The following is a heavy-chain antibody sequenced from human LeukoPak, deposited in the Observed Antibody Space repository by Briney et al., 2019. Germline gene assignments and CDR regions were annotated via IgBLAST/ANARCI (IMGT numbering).Heavy chain of an antibody. CDR2: TSSNGGST. J-gene: IGHJ4*02. V-gene: IGHV3-64D*06. CDR1: GFTFSSYA. Sequence: GGSLRLSCSASGFTFSSYAMHWVRQAPGKGLEYVSATSSNGGSTYYADSVKGRFTISRDNSKNTLYLQMSSLRAEDTAVYYCVKENFDYWGQGTLVTVSS. CDR3: VKENFDY.